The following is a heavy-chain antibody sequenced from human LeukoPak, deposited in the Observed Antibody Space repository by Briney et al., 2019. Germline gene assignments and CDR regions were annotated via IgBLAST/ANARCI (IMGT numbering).Heavy chain of an antibody. D-gene: IGHD3-3*01. CDR1: GGSISSYY. V-gene: IGHV4-59*01. CDR3: ARGKSAHYDFWSGYYVPGYFDY. Sequence: SETLSLTCTVSGGSISSYYWSWIRQPPGKGLKWIGYIYYSGSTNYNPSLKSQVTISVDTSKNQFSLKLSSVTAADTAVYYCARGKSAHYDFWSGYYVPGYFDYWGQGTLVTVSS. J-gene: IGHJ4*02. CDR2: IYYSGST.